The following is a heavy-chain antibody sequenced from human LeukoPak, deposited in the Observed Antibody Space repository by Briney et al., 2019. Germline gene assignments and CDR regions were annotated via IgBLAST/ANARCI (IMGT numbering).Heavy chain of an antibody. V-gene: IGHV3-23*01. CDR2: ISGRGGTT. CDR3: AKTNGYYSD. D-gene: IGHD3-22*01. CDR1: GFTFSSYG. J-gene: IGHJ4*02. Sequence: GGSMRLACAVSGFTFSSYGMNWVRQAQGKVLEWVSCISGRGGTTYYADSVQGRFTISRENSKNSLSLQVSSLRAEDTAVYYCAKTNGYYSDWGQGTLVTVSS.